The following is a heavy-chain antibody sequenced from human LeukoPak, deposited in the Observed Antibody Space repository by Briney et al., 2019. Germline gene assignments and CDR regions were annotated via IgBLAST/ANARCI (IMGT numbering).Heavy chain of an antibody. J-gene: IGHJ4*02. CDR2: ISGSGGST. CDR1: GFTFSSYA. Sequence: PGGSLRLSCAASGFTFSSYAMSWVRQAPGKGLEWVSAISGSGGSTYYADSVKGRFTISRDNSKNALYLQMNSLRAEDTAVYYCAKDVARSSSLRGYFDYWGQGTLVTVSS. V-gene: IGHV3-23*01. D-gene: IGHD6-6*01. CDR3: AKDVARSSSLRGYFDY.